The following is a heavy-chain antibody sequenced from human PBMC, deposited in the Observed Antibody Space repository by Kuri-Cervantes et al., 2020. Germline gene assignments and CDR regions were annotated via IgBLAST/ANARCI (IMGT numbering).Heavy chain of an antibody. CDR1: GFTFSSYW. Sequence: GESLKISCAASGFTFSSYWMSWVRQAPGKGLEWVANIKQDGSEKYYVDSVKGRFTISRDNSKNTLYLQMNSLRAEDTAVYYCAKGGREWLGPYYFDYWGQGTLVTVSS. D-gene: IGHD6-19*01. J-gene: IGHJ4*02. CDR2: IKQDGSEK. CDR3: AKGGREWLGPYYFDY. V-gene: IGHV3-7*03.